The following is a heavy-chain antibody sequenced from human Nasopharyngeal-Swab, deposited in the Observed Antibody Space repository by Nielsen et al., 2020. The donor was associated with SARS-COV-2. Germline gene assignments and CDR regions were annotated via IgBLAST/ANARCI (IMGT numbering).Heavy chain of an antibody. CDR3: ARVGRYYYDSSGYQREVGFDY. Sequence: ASVKVSCKASGYTFTTYAIHWVRQAPGQRLEWMGWINAGNGNTKYSQKFQGRVTIARDTLASTAYMELRSLRSDDTAVYYCARVGRYYYDSSGYQREVGFDYWGQGTLVTVSS. J-gene: IGHJ4*02. D-gene: IGHD3-22*01. CDR2: INAGNGNT. CDR1: GYTFTTYA. V-gene: IGHV1-3*01.